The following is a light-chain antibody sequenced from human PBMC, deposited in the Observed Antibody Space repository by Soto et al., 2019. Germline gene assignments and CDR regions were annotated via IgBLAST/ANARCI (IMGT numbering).Light chain of an antibody. CDR1: QSISSY. CDR2: AAS. J-gene: IGKJ2*01. CDR3: QKSYRTPRT. Sequence: DIQMTQSPSSLSASVGDRVTITCRASQSISSYLNWYQQKPGKAPKLLIYAASSLQSGVPSWFSGSGSGTYLTLTSSSLQTEDFATYYCQKSYRTPRTFGQGTKLEIK. V-gene: IGKV1-39*01.